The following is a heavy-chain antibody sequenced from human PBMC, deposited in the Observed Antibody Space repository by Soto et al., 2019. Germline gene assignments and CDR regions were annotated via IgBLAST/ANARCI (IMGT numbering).Heavy chain of an antibody. Sequence: SETLALTCAVYGGSFRGYYWSWIRQPPGKGLEWIGEINHSGSTNYNPSLKSRVTISVDTSKNQFSLKLSSVTAADTAVYYCARDYYGSDEDYYGMDVWGQGTTVTVSS. CDR1: GGSFRGYY. CDR2: INHSGST. V-gene: IGHV4-34*01. CDR3: ARDYYGSDEDYYGMDV. D-gene: IGHD3-10*01. J-gene: IGHJ6*02.